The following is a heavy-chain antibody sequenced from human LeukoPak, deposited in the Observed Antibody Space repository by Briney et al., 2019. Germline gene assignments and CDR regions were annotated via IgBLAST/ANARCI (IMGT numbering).Heavy chain of an antibody. J-gene: IGHJ4*02. CDR3: ARAKRYYDSSGSSSYYFDY. CDR2: TSSSSSYI. CDR1: GFTFSSYS. V-gene: IGHV3-21*01. Sequence: GGSLRLSCAASGFTFSSYSMNWVRQAPGKGLEWVSSTSSSSSYIYYADSVKGRFTISRDNAKNSLYLQMNSLRAEDTAVYYCARAKRYYDSSGSSSYYFDYWGQGTLVTVSS. D-gene: IGHD3-22*01.